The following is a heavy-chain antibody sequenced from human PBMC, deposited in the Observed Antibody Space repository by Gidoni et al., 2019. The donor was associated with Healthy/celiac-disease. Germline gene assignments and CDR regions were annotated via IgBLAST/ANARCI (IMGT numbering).Heavy chain of an antibody. D-gene: IGHD5-12*01. CDR1: GGSFSGYY. CDR3: ARGGEWWLRGRYFDY. V-gene: IGHV4-34*01. J-gene: IGHJ4*02. Sequence: QVQLQPWGAGLLKPSETLSLTCAVYGGSFSGYYWSWIRQPPGKGLEWIGEINHSGSTNYNPSLKSRVTISVDTSKNQFSLKLSSVTAADTAVYYCARGGEWWLRGRYFDYWGQGTLVTVSS. CDR2: INHSGST.